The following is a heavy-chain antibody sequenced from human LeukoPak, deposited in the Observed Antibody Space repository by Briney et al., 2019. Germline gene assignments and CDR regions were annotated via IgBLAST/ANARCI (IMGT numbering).Heavy chain of an antibody. CDR2: IHTSGST. D-gene: IGHD2-21*02. CDR3: ARTYCGGDCRGYYYSYYMDV. CDR1: GVSISSYY. V-gene: IGHV4-4*07. Sequence: SETLSLTCTVSGVSISSYYWSWIRQPAGKGLEWIGRIHTSGSTNYNPSLKSRVTMSVDTSKNQFSLRLSSVTAADTAVYYCARTYCGGDCRGYYYSYYMDVWGKGTTVTISS. J-gene: IGHJ6*03.